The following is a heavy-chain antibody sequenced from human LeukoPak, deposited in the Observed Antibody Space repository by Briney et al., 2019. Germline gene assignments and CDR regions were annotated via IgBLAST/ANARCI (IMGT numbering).Heavy chain of an antibody. CDR3: AKEPLTSGYSFLTDY. V-gene: IGHV3-30*18. D-gene: IGHD5-18*01. CDR2: VSYNDGSNK. CDR1: GFTSNLYG. J-gene: IGHJ4*02. Sequence: GGSLTLSCTPCGFTSNLYGTHCVRQAPGKGLEWVAVVSYNDGSNKYYADSVKGRFTISRDNSKNTLYLQMNTVIAEDTSVYHCAKEPLTSGYSFLTDYWGQGTLVTVSS.